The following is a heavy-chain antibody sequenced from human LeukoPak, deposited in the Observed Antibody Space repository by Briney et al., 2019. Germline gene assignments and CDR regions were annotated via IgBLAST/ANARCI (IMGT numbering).Heavy chain of an antibody. CDR2: INPNSGGT. V-gene: IGHV1-2*06. CDR3: ARLSRSLLAFDY. D-gene: IGHD3-10*01. Sequence: ASVKVSCRASGYTFTGYYMHWVRQAPGQGLEWMGRINPNSGGTNYAQKFQGRVTMTRDTSISTAYMELSRLRSDDTAVYYCARLSRSLLAFDYWGQGTLVTVSS. J-gene: IGHJ4*02. CDR1: GYTFTGYY.